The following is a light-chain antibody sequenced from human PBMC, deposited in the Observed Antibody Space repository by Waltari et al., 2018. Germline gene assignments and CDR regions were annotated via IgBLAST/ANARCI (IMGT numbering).Light chain of an antibody. Sequence: QSALTQPPSVSGSPGQSVTISCTGTSSDVGSYNRVSWYQQPPGTAPKLMIYEGTNRPSGVPDRFSGSKAGNTASLTISGLQAEDEADYYCSSYTSRSTWVFGGGTKLTVL. J-gene: IGLJ3*02. CDR2: EGT. V-gene: IGLV2-18*02. CDR3: SSYTSRSTWV. CDR1: SSDVGSYNR.